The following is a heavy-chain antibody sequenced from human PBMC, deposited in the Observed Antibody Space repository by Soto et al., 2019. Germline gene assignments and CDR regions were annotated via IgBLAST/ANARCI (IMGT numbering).Heavy chain of an antibody. CDR1: GDSFNDYP. V-gene: IGHV1-69*01. J-gene: IGHJ4*02. CDR2: TIPVSGTT. CDR3: ASSYGVSWYGDF. D-gene: IGHD6-13*01. Sequence: QVQLVQSGAEVRKPGSSVKVSCHSSGDSFNDYPVTWVRQAPGQGLEWMGGTIPVSGTTNYAQEFQGRVTITADVSTSTVYMELSSMKYEDTALYYCASSYGVSWYGDFWGQLTLVTVSS.